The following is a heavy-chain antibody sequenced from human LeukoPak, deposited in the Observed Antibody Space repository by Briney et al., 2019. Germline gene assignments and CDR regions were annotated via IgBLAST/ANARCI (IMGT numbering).Heavy chain of an antibody. CDR2: ISTSGSLI. D-gene: IGHD3-22*01. V-gene: IGHV3-48*03. J-gene: IGHJ4*02. Sequence: PGGSLRLSCAASGFTFSSYEMNWVRQAPGKGLEWVSYISTSGSLIDYGNSVKGRFTISRDNAKNSLYLQMNSLRAEDTALYYCARRGFYDTSGYLFDYWGQGTLVTVSS. CDR1: GFTFSSYE. CDR3: ARRGFYDTSGYLFDY.